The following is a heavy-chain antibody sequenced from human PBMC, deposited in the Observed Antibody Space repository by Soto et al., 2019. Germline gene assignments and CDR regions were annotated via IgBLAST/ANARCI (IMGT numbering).Heavy chain of an antibody. D-gene: IGHD4-4*01. V-gene: IGHV3-72*01. CDR2: SRNKARSYTT. CDR1: GFTFSDHF. J-gene: IGHJ6*02. Sequence: PGGSLRLSCAASGFTFSDHFMDWVRQAPGKGLEWVGRSRNKARSYTTEYAASVIGRFTVSRDESKNSLYLQMNSLKTEDTAVYYCTRGHYNYYYGMDVWGQGTTVTVSS. CDR3: TRGHYNYYYGMDV.